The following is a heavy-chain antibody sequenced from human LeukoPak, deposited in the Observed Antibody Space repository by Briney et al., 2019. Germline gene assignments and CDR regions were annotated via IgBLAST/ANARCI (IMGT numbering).Heavy chain of an antibody. CDR3: ARSGAVTAMHNWFDP. Sequence: SETLSLTCTVSGGSISSYYWSWIRQPPGKGLEWIGYIYYSGSTNYNPSLKSRVTMSVDTSKNQFSLKLSSVTAADTAVYYCARSGAVTAMHNWFDPWGQGTLVTVSS. CDR1: GGSISSYY. CDR2: IYYSGST. D-gene: IGHD2-21*02. J-gene: IGHJ5*02. V-gene: IGHV4-59*12.